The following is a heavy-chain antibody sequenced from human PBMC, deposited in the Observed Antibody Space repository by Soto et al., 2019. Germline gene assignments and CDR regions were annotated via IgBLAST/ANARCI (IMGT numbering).Heavy chain of an antibody. CDR3: ARQGGEYNTMSDY. D-gene: IGHD3-10*01. CDR2: IYPGDSDA. V-gene: IGHV5-51*01. J-gene: IGHJ4*02. Sequence: GESLKISCKGSGYTFSKYWIGWVRQTPGKGLEWMGMIYPGDSDARYSPSFEGQVTFSVDKSINTAYSQWNSLKASDTAMYYCARQGGEYNTMSDYWGQGTLVTSPQ. CDR1: GYTFSKYW.